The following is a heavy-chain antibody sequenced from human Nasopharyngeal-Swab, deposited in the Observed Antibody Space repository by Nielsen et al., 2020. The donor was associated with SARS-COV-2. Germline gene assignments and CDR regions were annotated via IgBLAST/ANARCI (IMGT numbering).Heavy chain of an antibody. CDR1: GFTFSNYN. Sequence: LKISCAASGFTFSNYNMNWVRQAPGKGLEWVSYITSTSSTIYYADSVKGRFTISRDNAKNSLFLQINSLRAEDTAMYYCVSSYYGSAYWGQGTLVTVSS. CDR3: VSSYYGSAY. D-gene: IGHD3-10*01. J-gene: IGHJ4*02. V-gene: IGHV3-48*04. CDR2: ITSTSSTI.